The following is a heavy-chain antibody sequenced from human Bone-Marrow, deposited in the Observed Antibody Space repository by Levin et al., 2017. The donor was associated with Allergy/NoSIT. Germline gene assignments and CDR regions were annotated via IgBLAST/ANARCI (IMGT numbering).Heavy chain of an antibody. J-gene: IGHJ4*02. CDR2: IDPNSGGT. CDR1: GYTFTGFY. Sequence: ASVKVSCKASGYTFTGFYMHWVRQAPGQGFEWMGWIDPNSGGTKYAQKFQGWVSMTRDTSISTAYMELTRLKSDDTAVYYCARGGSSGYKPNFDYWGQGTQVTVSS. CDR3: ARGGSSGYKPNFDY. D-gene: IGHD6-19*01. V-gene: IGHV1-2*04.